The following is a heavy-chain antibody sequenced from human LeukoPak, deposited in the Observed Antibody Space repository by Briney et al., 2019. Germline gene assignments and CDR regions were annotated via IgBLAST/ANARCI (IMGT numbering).Heavy chain of an antibody. J-gene: IGHJ4*02. CDR1: GFTFEDYG. D-gene: IGHD4-11*01. CDR3: ARANYSPYYFDY. V-gene: IGHV3-20*04. CDR2: INWHGGST. Sequence: GGSLRLSCVAPGFTFEDYGMSWVRQPAGKGLEWVSSINWHGGSTHYAESVKGRFTISRDNAKNSLFLQMNSLRAEDTALYYCARANYSPYYFDYWGQGTLVTVSS.